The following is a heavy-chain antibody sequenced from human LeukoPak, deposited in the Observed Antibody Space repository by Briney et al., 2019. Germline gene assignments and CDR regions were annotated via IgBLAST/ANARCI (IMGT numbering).Heavy chain of an antibody. J-gene: IGHJ4*02. CDR1: GFTFSTYA. D-gene: IGHD2-21*01. V-gene: IGHV3-23*01. Sequence: GGSLSLSCTASGFTFSTYAMSWVRQAPGKGLEWVSAIGVSGYSTYYADSVKGRFTISRDNSKNTLYLQMSSLRAEDTAVYYCARDFSYHSPLPPYSDYWGQGTLVTVSS. CDR2: IGVSGYST. CDR3: ARDFSYHSPLPPYSDY.